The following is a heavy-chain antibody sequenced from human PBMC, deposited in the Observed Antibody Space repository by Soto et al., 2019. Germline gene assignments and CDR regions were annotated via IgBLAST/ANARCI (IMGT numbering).Heavy chain of an antibody. CDR1: GGTFSRDA. J-gene: IGHJ5*02. Sequence: QVQLVQSGAEVKNPGSSVKVSCKASGGTFSRDAISWVRQAPGQGLEWMGGIIPMFGTAKYVQKFQGRFTISADESTTTAYMELRSLRSDDTAVYYCSRGVVVVAASQLGWFYPWGQGPLVTVSS. CDR2: IIPMFGTA. CDR3: SRGVVVVAASQLGWFYP. D-gene: IGHD2-15*01. V-gene: IGHV1-69*01.